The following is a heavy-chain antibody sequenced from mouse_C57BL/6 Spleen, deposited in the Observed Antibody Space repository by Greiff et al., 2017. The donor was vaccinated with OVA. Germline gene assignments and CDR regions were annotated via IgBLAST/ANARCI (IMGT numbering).Heavy chain of an antibody. J-gene: IGHJ3*01. V-gene: IGHV1-82*01. CDR1: GYAFSSSW. Sequence: LVEPGASVKISCKASGYAFSSSWMNWVKQRPGKGLEWIGRIYPGDGDTNYNGKFKGKATLTADKSSSTAYMQLSSLTSEDSAVYFCASTGFAYWGQGTLVTVSA. CDR3: ASTGFAY. D-gene: IGHD4-1*02. CDR2: IYPGDGDT.